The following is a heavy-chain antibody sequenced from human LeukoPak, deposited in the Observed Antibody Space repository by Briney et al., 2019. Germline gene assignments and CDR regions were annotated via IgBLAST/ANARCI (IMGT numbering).Heavy chain of an antibody. V-gene: IGHV3-66*01. CDR3: ARGSATATIQLDN. J-gene: IGHJ4*02. CDR1: GFTVSSSX. Sequence: GSLRLSCTASGFTVSSSXMSXVRQAPGKGLXXXXLIYAIGTTYYADSVKGRFTISRDNSKNTVYLQMNRLRAEDTAVYYCARGSATATIQLDNWGQGTLVTVSP. CDR2: IYAIGTT. D-gene: IGHD5-24*01.